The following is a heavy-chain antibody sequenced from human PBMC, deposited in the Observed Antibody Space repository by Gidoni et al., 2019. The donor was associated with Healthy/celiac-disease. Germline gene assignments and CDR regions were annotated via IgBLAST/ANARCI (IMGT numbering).Heavy chain of an antibody. CDR2: INHSGST. Sequence: QVQLQQWGAGLLKPSETLSLTCAVYGGSFSGYYWSWIRQPPGKGLEWIGEINHSGSTNYNPSLKSRVTISVDTSKNQFSLKLSSVTAADTAVYYCARISYRGYMDVWGKGTTVTVSS. D-gene: IGHD2-2*02. V-gene: IGHV4-34*01. J-gene: IGHJ6*03. CDR1: GGSFSGYY. CDR3: ARISYRGYMDV.